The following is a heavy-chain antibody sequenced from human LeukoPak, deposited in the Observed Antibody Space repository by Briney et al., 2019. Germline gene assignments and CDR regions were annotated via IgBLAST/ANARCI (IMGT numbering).Heavy chain of an antibody. CDR3: ARDLSYDYDSSGSAGWFDP. CDR2: IYTSGST. D-gene: IGHD3-22*01. J-gene: IGHJ5*02. CDR1: GGSISSGSYY. V-gene: IGHV4-61*02. Sequence: SETLSLTCTVSGGSISSGSYYWSWIRQPAGKGLEWIGRIYTSGSTNYNPSLKSRVTISVDTSKNQFSLKLSSVTAADTAVYYGARDLSYDYDSSGSAGWFDPWGQGTLVTVSS.